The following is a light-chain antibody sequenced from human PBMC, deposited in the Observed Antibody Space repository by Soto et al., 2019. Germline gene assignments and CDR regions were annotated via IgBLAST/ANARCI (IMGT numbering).Light chain of an antibody. CDR3: QQYTGLPFT. CDR1: QSVSSTY. V-gene: IGKV3-20*01. J-gene: IGKJ3*01. CDR2: GAS. Sequence: EIVLTQSPGTLSLSPGERATLSCRASQSVSSTYLAWYQQKPGQAPRLLFYGASSRATGVPDRFSGSGYGTDFTLTISRLEPEDFAVYYCQQYTGLPFTFGPGTKVDIK.